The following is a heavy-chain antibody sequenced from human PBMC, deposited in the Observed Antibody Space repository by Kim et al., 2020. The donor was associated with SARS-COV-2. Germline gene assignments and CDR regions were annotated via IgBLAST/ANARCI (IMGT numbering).Heavy chain of an antibody. J-gene: IGHJ4*02. V-gene: IGHV3-23*01. CDR2: SGSCDTT. Sequence: SGSCDTTYYADSVKGRFTISRDSSKNTLYLQMNSLRADDTAVYYCAKDSLDWGQGTLVTVSS. CDR3: AKDSLD.